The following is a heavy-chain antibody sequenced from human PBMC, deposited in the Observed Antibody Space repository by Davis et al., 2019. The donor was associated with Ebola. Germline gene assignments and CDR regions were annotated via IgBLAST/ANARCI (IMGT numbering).Heavy chain of an antibody. CDR2: ISWNSGSI. J-gene: IGHJ4*02. CDR3: AKDRSEYYFDY. Sequence: SLKISCAASGFTFDDCAMHWVRQAPGKGLEWVSGISWNSGSIGYADSVKGRFTISRDNSKNTLYLQMNSLRAEDTAVYYCAKDRSEYYFDYWGQGTLVTVSS. V-gene: IGHV3-9*01. D-gene: IGHD2-15*01. CDR1: GFTFDDCA.